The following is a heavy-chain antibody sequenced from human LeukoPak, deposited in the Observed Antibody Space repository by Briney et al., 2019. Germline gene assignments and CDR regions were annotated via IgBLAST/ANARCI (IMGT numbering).Heavy chain of an antibody. J-gene: IGHJ5*02. CDR3: ARGPVVPAAMGNWFDP. D-gene: IGHD2-2*01. CDR2: ISAYNGNT. Sequence: GASVKVSCKASGYTFTSYGISWVRQAPGRGLEWMGWISAYNGNTNYAQKLQGRVTMTTDTSTSTAYMELRSLRSDDTAVYYCARGPVVPAAMGNWFDPWGQGTLVTVSS. V-gene: IGHV1-18*01. CDR1: GYTFTSYG.